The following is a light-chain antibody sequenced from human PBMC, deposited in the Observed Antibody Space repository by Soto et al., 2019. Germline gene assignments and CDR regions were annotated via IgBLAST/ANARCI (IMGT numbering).Light chain of an antibody. Sequence: AIQMTQSPSSLSASVGDRVTISCRASQGIRNDLGWYQQKPGKAPRFLIYAASSLQSGVPSRFSGSGSGTDFTLTISSLQPEDFATYYCLQDYNYPLTFGGGTKVDI. CDR1: QGIRND. V-gene: IGKV1-6*01. J-gene: IGKJ4*01. CDR3: LQDYNYPLT. CDR2: AAS.